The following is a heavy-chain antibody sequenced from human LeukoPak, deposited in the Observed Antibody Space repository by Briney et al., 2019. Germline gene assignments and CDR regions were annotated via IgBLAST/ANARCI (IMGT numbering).Heavy chain of an antibody. CDR3: ARAGYDSRDY. CDR2: IYSGGST. D-gene: IGHD3-22*01. J-gene: IGHJ4*02. Sequence: PGGSLRPSCAASGFTVSSNYMSWVRQAPGKGLEWVSVIYSGGSTYYADSVKGRFTISRDNSKNTLYLQMNSLRAEDTAVYYCARAGYDSRDYWGQGTLVTVSS. CDR1: GFTVSSNY. V-gene: IGHV3-53*01.